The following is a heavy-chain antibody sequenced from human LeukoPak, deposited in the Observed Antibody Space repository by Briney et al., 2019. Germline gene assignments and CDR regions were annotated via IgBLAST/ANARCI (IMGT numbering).Heavy chain of an antibody. J-gene: IGHJ4*02. CDR1: GYTFTSYY. Sequence: ASVKVSCKASGYTFTSYYMHWVRQAPGQGLEWMGIINPSGGSTSYAQKFQSRVTITRDTSASTAYMEVSSLRSEDMAMYYCAREVRDRDWNNGLDFWGQGTLVTVSS. V-gene: IGHV1-46*01. CDR2: INPSGGST. CDR3: AREVRDRDWNNGLDF. D-gene: IGHD1/OR15-1a*01.